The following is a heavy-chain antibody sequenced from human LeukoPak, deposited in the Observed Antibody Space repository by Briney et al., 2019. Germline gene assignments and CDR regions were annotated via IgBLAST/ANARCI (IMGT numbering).Heavy chain of an antibody. D-gene: IGHD1-7*01. CDR3: AREWNYVIDS. CDR2: IYYSGST. CDR1: GGSISSYY. Sequence: PSETLSLTCTVSGGSISSYYWSWIRQPPAKGLEWIGYIYYSGSTTYNPSLKSRVTISVDTSKNQFSVKLSSVTAADTAVYYCAREWNYVIDSWGQGTLVTVSS. J-gene: IGHJ5*01. V-gene: IGHV4-59*01.